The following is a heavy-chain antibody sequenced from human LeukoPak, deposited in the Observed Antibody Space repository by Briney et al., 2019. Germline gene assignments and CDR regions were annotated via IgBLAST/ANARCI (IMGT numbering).Heavy chain of an antibody. Sequence: GESLNISSPVPRYGFPSHSITWARSIPGKGREWMGMWDSGDSDTRNSLYFQGQVTISADMSIDTAYLQWSSLKASDTAMYYCASLGTVAGPWAMDVWGQGTSVTVSS. CDR2: WDSGDSDT. CDR3: ASLGTVAGPWAMDV. D-gene: IGHD6-19*01. CDR1: RYGFPSHS. V-gene: IGHV5-51*01. J-gene: IGHJ6*02.